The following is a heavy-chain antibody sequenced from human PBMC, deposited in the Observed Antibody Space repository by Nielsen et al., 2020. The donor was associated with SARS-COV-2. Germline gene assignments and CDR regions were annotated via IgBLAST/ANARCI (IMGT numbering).Heavy chain of an antibody. J-gene: IGHJ3*02. V-gene: IGHV3-23*01. D-gene: IGHD6-19*01. Sequence: GESLKISCAASGFTFSSYAMSWVRQAPGKGLEWVSAISGSGGSTYYADSVKGRFTISRDNSKNTLYLQMNSLRAEDTAVYYCAKDTWGWYIGDNDAFDIWGQGTMVTVS. CDR1: GFTFSSYA. CDR2: ISGSGGST. CDR3: AKDTWGWYIGDNDAFDI.